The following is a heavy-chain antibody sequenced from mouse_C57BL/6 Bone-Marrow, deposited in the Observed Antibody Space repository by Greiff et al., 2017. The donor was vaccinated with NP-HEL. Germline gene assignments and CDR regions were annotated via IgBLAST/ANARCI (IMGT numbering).Heavy chain of an antibody. CDR3: ASGDSAGYAMDY. CDR2: IYPRDGST. J-gene: IGHJ4*01. CDR1: GYTFTDYT. Sequence: VKLMESDAELVKPGASVKISCKASGYTFTDYTIHWMKQRPEQGLEWIGYIYPRDGSTKYNEKFKGKATLTADKSSSTAYMQLNSLTSEDSAVYFCASGDSAGYAMDYWGQGTSVTVSS. V-gene: IGHV1-78*01. D-gene: IGHD3-2*02.